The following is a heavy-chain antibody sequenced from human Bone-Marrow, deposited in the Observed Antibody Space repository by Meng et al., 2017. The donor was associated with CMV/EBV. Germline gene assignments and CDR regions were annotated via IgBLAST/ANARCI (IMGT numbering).Heavy chain of an antibody. D-gene: IGHD4-17*01. V-gene: IGHV1-2*02. CDR2: INPNSGGT. CDR1: GYTFTGYY. Sequence: QGQLVQSGAEWKKPGASVKVSCKASGYTFTGYYMHWVRQAPGQGLEWMGWINPNSGGTNYAQKFQGRVTMTRDTSISTAYMELSRLRSDDTAVYYCARDLDYGDYASDYWGQGTLVTVSS. J-gene: IGHJ4*02. CDR3: ARDLDYGDYASDY.